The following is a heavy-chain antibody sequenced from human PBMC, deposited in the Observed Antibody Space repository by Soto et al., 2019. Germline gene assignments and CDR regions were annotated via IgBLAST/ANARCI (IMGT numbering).Heavy chain of an antibody. CDR2: VEPEDGEI. J-gene: IGHJ5*02. CDR1: GYSLTELS. V-gene: IGHV1-24*01. CDR3: ARGDSTGSPTGWFDP. D-gene: IGHD6-19*01. Sequence: ASVKVSCKDSGYSLTELSIHWVGQAPGKGPEWMGGVEPEDGEIKYAQKLQGRVTLTTDTSTTTTYMDLRSLTSDDTAVYFCARGDSTGSPTGWFDPWGQGILVTVS.